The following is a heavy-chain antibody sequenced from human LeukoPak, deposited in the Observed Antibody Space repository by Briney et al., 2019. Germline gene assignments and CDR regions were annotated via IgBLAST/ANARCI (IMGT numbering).Heavy chain of an antibody. CDR1: GFTFSSYS. J-gene: IGHJ3*02. Sequence: GGSLRLSCAASGFTFSSYSMNWVRQAPGKGLEWVSSISSSSSYIYYADSVRGRFTISRDNAKNSLYLQMNSLRAEDTAVYYCARDRRSQWELLAAFDIWGQGTMVTVSS. CDR2: ISSSSSYI. CDR3: ARDRRSQWELLAAFDI. V-gene: IGHV3-21*01. D-gene: IGHD1-26*01.